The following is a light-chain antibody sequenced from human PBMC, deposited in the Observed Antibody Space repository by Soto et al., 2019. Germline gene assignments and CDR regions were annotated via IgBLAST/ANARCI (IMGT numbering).Light chain of an antibody. Sequence: DIQMTQSPSSLSASVGDRVTITCQASQDISNYLNWYQQKPGKAPKLLIYDASNLETGVPSRFSGSGSGTDFPFPISSLQTEDIATYYCQQYDNLPLTFGGGTKVEIK. CDR1: QDISNY. V-gene: IGKV1-33*01. CDR3: QQYDNLPLT. CDR2: DAS. J-gene: IGKJ4*01.